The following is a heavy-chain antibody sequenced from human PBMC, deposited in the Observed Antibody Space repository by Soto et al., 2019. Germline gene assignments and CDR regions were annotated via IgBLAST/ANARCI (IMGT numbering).Heavy chain of an antibody. CDR1: GYTFTSYD. D-gene: IGHD1-26*01. CDR2: MNPNSGNT. CDR3: ARLSLGATATKDDY. J-gene: IGHJ4*02. Sequence: QVQLVQSGAEVKKPGASVKVSCKASGYTFTSYDINWVRQATGQGLEWMGWMNPNSGNTGYAQKFQGRVTMTRNTXXSTAYMELSSLRSEDTAVYYCARLSLGATATKDDYWGQGTLVTVSS. V-gene: IGHV1-8*01.